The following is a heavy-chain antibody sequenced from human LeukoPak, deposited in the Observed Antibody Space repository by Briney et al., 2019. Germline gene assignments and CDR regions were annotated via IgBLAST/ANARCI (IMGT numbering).Heavy chain of an antibody. D-gene: IGHD3-10*01. J-gene: IGHJ5*02. CDR2: INHSGST. V-gene: IGHV4-34*01. Sequence: SETLSLTCAVYGGSFSGYYWSWIRQPPGKGLEWIGEINHSGSTNYNPSLKSRVTISVDTSKNQFSLKLSSVTAADTAVYYCARAKGSGNYFNWFDPWGQGTLVTVSS. CDR1: GGSFSGYY. CDR3: ARAKGSGNYFNWFDP.